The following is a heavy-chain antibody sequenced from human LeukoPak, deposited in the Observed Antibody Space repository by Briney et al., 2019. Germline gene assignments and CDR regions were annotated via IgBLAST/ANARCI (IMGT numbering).Heavy chain of an antibody. CDR1: GYTFTTYG. CDR2: ISAYNGNT. V-gene: IGHV1-18*01. Sequence: ASVKVSCKASGYTFTTYGITWVRQAPGQGLEWMGWISAYNGNTNYAQKLQGRVTMTTDTSTSTTYMELRSLRSDGTAVYYCARGGATGETIDYWGQGTLVTVSS. CDR3: ARGGATGETIDY. D-gene: IGHD1-26*01. J-gene: IGHJ4*02.